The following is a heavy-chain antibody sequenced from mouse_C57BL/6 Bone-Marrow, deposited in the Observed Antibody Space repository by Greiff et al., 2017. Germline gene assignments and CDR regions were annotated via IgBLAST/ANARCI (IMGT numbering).Heavy chain of an antibody. CDR3: ARGRAYYSNYGSCLCAY. D-gene: IGHD2-5*01. CDR1: GYSFTDYN. Sequence: VQLKESGPELVKPGASVKISCKASGYSFTDYNMNWVKQSNGKSLEWLGVINPNYGTTSYNQKFKGKATLTVDHSSSTAYMQINSLTSEDSAVYYCARGRAYYSNYGSCLCAYWGQGTLVTVSA. CDR2: INPNYGTT. V-gene: IGHV1-39*01. J-gene: IGHJ3*01.